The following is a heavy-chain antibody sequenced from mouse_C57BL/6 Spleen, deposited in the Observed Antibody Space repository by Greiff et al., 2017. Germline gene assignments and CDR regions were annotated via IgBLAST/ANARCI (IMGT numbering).Heavy chain of an antibody. CDR2: IYPGDGDT. Sequence: VKLLESGAELVKPGASVKISCKASGYAFSSYWMNWVKQRPGKGLEWIGQIYPGDGDTNYNGKFKGKATLTADKSSSTAYMQLSSLTSEDSAVYFCARGGPGYFDVWGTGTTVTVSS. CDR1: GYAFSSYW. CDR3: ARGGPGYFDV. J-gene: IGHJ1*03. V-gene: IGHV1-80*01.